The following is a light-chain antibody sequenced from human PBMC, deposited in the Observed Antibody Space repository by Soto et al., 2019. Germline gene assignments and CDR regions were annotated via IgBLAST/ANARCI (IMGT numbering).Light chain of an antibody. CDR3: SSYTSSRTVV. CDR2: EVS. CDR1: SSDVGAYNY. J-gene: IGLJ1*01. V-gene: IGLV2-14*01. Sequence: QSALTQPASVSGSPGQSITISCTGTSSDVGAYNYVSWYQQHPGKAPKLMIYEVSNRPSGVSNRFSGSKSGQTASLTISGLQAEDEADYYCSSYTSSRTVVFGTGTKLTVL.